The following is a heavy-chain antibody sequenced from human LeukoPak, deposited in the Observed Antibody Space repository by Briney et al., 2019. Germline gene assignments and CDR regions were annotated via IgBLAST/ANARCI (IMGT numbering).Heavy chain of an antibody. CDR2: INPSGGST. CDR1: GYTFTSYY. Sequence: GASVKVSCKASGYTFTSYYMHWVRQAPGQGLEWVGIINPSGGSTSYAQKFQGRVTMTRDTSTSTVYMELSSLRSEDTAVYYCARGGRQWLVRWTFDYWGQGTLVTVSS. V-gene: IGHV1-46*01. D-gene: IGHD6-19*01. CDR3: ARGGRQWLVRWTFDY. J-gene: IGHJ4*02.